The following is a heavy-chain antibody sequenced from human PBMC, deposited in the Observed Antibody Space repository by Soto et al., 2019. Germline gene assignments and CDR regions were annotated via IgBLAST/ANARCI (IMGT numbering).Heavy chain of an antibody. CDR3: ARDGLGTTRSYFDS. Sequence: QVQLVQSGAEVKKPGSSVKVSCKASGGTFTSYSITWVRQAPGQGLEWMGRIIPVLGIVNYAQEFQGRVTINSNKSTNTAYMELSSLRSEETAVYYCARDGLGTTRSYFDSWGQGTLVTVSS. V-gene: IGHV1-69*04. CDR1: GGTFTSYS. CDR2: IIPVLGIV. J-gene: IGHJ4*02. D-gene: IGHD1-1*01.